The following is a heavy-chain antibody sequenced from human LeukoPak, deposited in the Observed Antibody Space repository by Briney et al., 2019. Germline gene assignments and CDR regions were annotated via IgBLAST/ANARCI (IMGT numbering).Heavy chain of an antibody. CDR2: ISSSSSTI. CDR3: ARVPAAIRTYYFDY. CDR1: GFTFSSYS. V-gene: IGHV3-48*04. D-gene: IGHD2-2*01. J-gene: IGHJ4*02. Sequence: GGSLRLSCAASGFTFSSYSMSWVRQAPGKGLEWVSYISSSSSTIYYADSVKGRFTISRDNAKNSLYLQMNSLRAEDTAVYYCARVPAAIRTYYFDYWGQGTLVTVSS.